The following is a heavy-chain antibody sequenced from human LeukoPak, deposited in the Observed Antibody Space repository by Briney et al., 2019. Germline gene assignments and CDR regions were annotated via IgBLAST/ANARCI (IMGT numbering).Heavy chain of an antibody. CDR1: GDSISNYY. V-gene: IGHV4-59*08. D-gene: IGHD6-19*01. Sequence: PSETLSLTCTVSGDSISNYYWNWIRQSPGGELERIGFIYDSGGTSYTPSLEGRVSMLVDTSKNQFSLKLSSVTAADTAVYYCARLARPSSGWSIFDYWGQGALVTVSS. J-gene: IGHJ4*02. CDR2: IYDSGGT. CDR3: ARLARPSSGWSIFDY.